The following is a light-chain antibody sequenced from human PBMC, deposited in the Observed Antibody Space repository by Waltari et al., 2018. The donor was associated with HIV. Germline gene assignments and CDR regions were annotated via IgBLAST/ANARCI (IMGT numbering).Light chain of an antibody. J-gene: IGKJ2*01. CDR1: QDISTC. CDR2: KTS. Sequence: DIQMTQSPSTLSASVGDRVTITCRASQDISTCLAWSQQKSGKAPKLLIYKTSILEYGVPSRFSGSASGTGFTLTIDSLQPDDFATYYCQQYSSDFYTFGQGTKLEIK. V-gene: IGKV1-5*03. CDR3: QQYSSDFYT.